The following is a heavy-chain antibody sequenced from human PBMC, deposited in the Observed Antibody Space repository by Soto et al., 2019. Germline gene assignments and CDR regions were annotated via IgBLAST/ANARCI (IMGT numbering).Heavy chain of an antibody. Sequence: GGSLRLSCAASGFTFSGSAMHWVRQASGKGLEWVGRIRSKANSYATAYAASVKGRFTISRDDSKNTAYLQMNSLKTEDTAVYYCTSHRGYSYGTEFELGYWGQGTLVTVSS. CDR2: IRSKANSYAT. D-gene: IGHD5-18*01. CDR3: TSHRGYSYGTEFELGY. J-gene: IGHJ4*02. V-gene: IGHV3-73*01. CDR1: GFTFSGSA.